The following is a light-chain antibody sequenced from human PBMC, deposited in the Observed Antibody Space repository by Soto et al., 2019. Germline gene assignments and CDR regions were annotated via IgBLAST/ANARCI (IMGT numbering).Light chain of an antibody. Sequence: DIQMTQPPSSLSASVGDRVTITCRASQTIGSYLIWYQQKPGRAPNLLIYAASRLQTGVPSRFSGSGSGTDFTLTINSLQPEDFATYSCQQSFSALFTFGPGTKQDI. V-gene: IGKV1-39*01. CDR1: QTIGSY. CDR3: QQSFSALFT. CDR2: AAS. J-gene: IGKJ3*01.